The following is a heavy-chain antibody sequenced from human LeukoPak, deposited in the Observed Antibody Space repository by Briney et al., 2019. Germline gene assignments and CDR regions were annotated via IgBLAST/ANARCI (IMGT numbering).Heavy chain of an antibody. D-gene: IGHD5-12*01. V-gene: IGHV3-7*01. J-gene: IGHJ4*02. CDR3: ARYSGYDDEGEYFDY. CDR2: IKQDGSEK. Sequence: GGSLRLSCAASGFTFSSYWMSWVRQAPGKGLEWVANIKQDGSEKYYVDSVKGRFTISRDSAKNSLYLQMNSLRAEDTAVYYCARYSGYDDEGEYFDYWGQGTLVTVSS. CDR1: GFTFSSYW.